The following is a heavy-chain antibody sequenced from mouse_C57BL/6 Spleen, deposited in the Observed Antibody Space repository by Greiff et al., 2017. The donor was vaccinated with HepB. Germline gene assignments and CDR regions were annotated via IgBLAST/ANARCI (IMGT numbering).Heavy chain of an antibody. V-gene: IGHV1-26*01. D-gene: IGHD1-1*01. Sequence: EVQLQQSGPELVKPGASVKISCKASGYTFTDYYMNWVKQSHGKSLEWIGDINPNNGGTSYNQKFKGKATLTVDKSSSTAYMERRSLTSEDSAVYYCARGGYYYGSSLYYFDYWGQGTTLTVSS. CDR1: GYTFTDYY. CDR2: INPNNGGT. CDR3: ARGGYYYGSSLYYFDY. J-gene: IGHJ2*01.